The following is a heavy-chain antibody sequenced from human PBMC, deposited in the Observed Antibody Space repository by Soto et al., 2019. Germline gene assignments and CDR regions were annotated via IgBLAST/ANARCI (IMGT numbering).Heavy chain of an antibody. J-gene: IGHJ4*02. CDR3: SRDEWE. CDR1: GFSFSNGW. Sequence: EVQLVESGGGLVKPGGSLRLSCAASGFSFSNGWMSWVRQAPGKGLEWVGRIKSKIHGGTTDYAAHVKGRFTISRDDSKNTLYLQMHSLQTEDTAVYYCSRDEWEWGQGTLVTVSS. V-gene: IGHV3-15*05. D-gene: IGHD1-26*01. CDR2: IKSKIHGGTT.